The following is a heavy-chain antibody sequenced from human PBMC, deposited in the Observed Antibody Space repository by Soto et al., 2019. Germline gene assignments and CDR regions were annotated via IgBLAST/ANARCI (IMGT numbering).Heavy chain of an antibody. CDR1: GYTFTSYY. CDR3: ARGLRYSYGLAWFDP. D-gene: IGHD5-18*01. Sequence: GASVKVSCKASGYTFTSYYMHWVRQAPGQGLEWMGIINPSGGSTSYAQKFQGRVTMTRNTSISTAYMELSSLRSEDTAVYYCARGLRYSYGLAWFDPWGQGTLVTVSS. V-gene: IGHV1-46*01. CDR2: INPSGGST. J-gene: IGHJ5*02.